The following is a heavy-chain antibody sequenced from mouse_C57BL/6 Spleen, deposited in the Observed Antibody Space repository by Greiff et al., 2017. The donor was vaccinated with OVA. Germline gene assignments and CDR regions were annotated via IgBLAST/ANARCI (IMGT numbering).Heavy chain of an antibody. CDR3: ARGRDGAMDY. J-gene: IGHJ4*01. Sequence: VQLQQPGAELVMPGASVKLSCKASGYTFTSYWMHWVKQRPGQGLEWIGEIDPSDSYTNYNQKFKGKSTLTVDKSSSTAYMQLSSLTSEDSAVYYCARGRDGAMDYWGQGTSVTVSS. V-gene: IGHV1-69*01. CDR2: IDPSDSYT. D-gene: IGHD2-3*01. CDR1: GYTFTSYW.